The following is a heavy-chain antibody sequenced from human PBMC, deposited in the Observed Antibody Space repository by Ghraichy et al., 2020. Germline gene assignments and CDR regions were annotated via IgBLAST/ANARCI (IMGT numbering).Heavy chain of an antibody. CDR1: GYSISSGYY. CDR2: IYHSGST. Sequence: SETLSLTCTVSGYSISSGYYWGWIRQPPGKGLEWIGSIYHSGSTYYNPSLKSRVTISVDTSKNQFSLKLSSVTAADTAVYYCARDGGPGGWYGPGWEYWGQGTLVTVSS. J-gene: IGHJ4*02. V-gene: IGHV4-38-2*02. CDR3: ARDGGPGGWYGPGWEY. D-gene: IGHD6-19*01.